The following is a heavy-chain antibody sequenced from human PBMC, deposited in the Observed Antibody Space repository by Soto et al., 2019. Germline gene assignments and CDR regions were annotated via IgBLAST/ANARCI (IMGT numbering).Heavy chain of an antibody. CDR1: GGTFSSYA. V-gene: IGHV1-69*01. J-gene: IGHJ3*02. Sequence: QVQLVQSGAEVKKPGSSVKVSCKASGGTFSSYAISWVRQAPGQGLEWMGGIIPIFGTANYAQKLQGRVTITADESTSTAYMELSSLRSEDTAVYYCARDRHYYDSSGYRGCFDIWGQGTMVTDSS. CDR2: IIPIFGTA. D-gene: IGHD3-22*01. CDR3: ARDRHYYDSSGYRGCFDI.